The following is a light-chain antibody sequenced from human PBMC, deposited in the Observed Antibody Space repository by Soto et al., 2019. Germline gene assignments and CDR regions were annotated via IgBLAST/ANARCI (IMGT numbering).Light chain of an antibody. J-gene: IGLJ1*01. CDR2: EVS. CDR3: SSYTTSSTQV. Sequence: QSVLTQPASVSGSPGQSITISCTGTSSDIGGYKNVSWYQQHPGKAPKLMIYEVSNRPSGVSNRFSGSKSGNTASLTISGLQAEDEADYYCSSYTTSSTQVFGTGTKVTVL. V-gene: IGLV2-14*01. CDR1: SSDIGGYKN.